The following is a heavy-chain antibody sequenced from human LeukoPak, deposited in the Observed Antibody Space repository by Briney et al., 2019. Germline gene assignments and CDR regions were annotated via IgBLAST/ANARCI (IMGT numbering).Heavy chain of an antibody. Sequence: GRSLRLSCAASGFTFSHFAMHWVRQAPGKGLEWVANIKHDGSEKYYVDSVKGRFTISRDNAKNSLFLQMNSLRAEDTAVYYCTRDSQGSGMYSVVYWGQGTLVTVSS. CDR2: IKHDGSEK. CDR1: GFTFSHFA. D-gene: IGHD3-10*01. CDR3: TRDSQGSGMYSVVY. V-gene: IGHV3-7*05. J-gene: IGHJ4*02.